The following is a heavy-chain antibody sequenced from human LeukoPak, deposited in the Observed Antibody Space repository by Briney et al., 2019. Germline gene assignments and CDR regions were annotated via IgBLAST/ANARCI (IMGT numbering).Heavy chain of an antibody. CDR1: GFTFSTYW. J-gene: IGHJ4*02. Sequence: PGGSLRLSCAASGFTFSTYWMSWVRQVPGKGLEWVAKIKQDGSERNYVDSVKGRFTISRDNAKNSLYLQINSLRVEDTAVYYCARDKVAGSMAGSNFDYWGQGTLVTVSS. D-gene: IGHD6-19*01. V-gene: IGHV3-7*01. CDR3: ARDKVAGSMAGSNFDY. CDR2: IKQDGSER.